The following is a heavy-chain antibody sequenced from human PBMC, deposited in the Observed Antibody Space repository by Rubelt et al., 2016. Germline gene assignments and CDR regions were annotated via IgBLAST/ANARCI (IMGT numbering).Heavy chain of an antibody. J-gene: IGHJ4*02. V-gene: IGHV1-69*04. D-gene: IGHD1-26*01. CDR2: IIPILGIA. Sequence: SWVRQAPGQGLEWMGRIIPILGIANYAQKFQGRVTITADKSTSTAYMELSSLRSDDTAVYYCARDSGSPRGGGHDYWGQGTLVTVSS. CDR3: ARDSGSPRGGGHDY.